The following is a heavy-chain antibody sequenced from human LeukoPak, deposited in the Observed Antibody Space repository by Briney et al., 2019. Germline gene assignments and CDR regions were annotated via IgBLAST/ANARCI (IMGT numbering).Heavy chain of an antibody. CDR3: AKSGRTSCSTSCYYFDY. CDR1: GFTFSSYA. V-gene: IGHV3-23*01. J-gene: IGHJ4*02. Sequence: GGSLRLSCAASGFTFSSYAMSWVRQAPGKGLEWVSAISASGASTYYADSVKGRFTISRDNSKNTLYLQMNSLRADDTAVYYCAKSGRTSCSTSCYYFDYWGQGTLVTVSS. CDR2: ISASGAST. D-gene: IGHD2-2*01.